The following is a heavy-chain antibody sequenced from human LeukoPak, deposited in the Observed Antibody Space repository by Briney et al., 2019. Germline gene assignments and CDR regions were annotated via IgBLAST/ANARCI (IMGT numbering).Heavy chain of an antibody. Sequence: GGSLRLSCAASGFTFDDYAMHWVRQAPGKGLEWVSGISWNSGSIGYADSVKGRFTISRDNAKNSLYLQMNSLRAEDTAVYYCARPLRDSGYFYFDYWGQGTLVTVSS. J-gene: IGHJ4*02. CDR1: GFTFDDYA. CDR3: ARPLRDSGYFYFDY. V-gene: IGHV3-9*01. CDR2: ISWNSGSI. D-gene: IGHD3-22*01.